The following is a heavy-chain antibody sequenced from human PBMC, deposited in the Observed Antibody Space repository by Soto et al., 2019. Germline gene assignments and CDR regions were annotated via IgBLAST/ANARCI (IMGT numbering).Heavy chain of an antibody. CDR2: ISGSGGST. CDR3: AKPRYGDQGYFDY. D-gene: IGHD4-17*01. CDR1: GFTFSSYA. V-gene: IGHV3-23*01. Sequence: EVQLLESGGGLVQPGGSLRLSCAASGFTFSSYAMSWVRQAPGKGLEWVSAISGSGGSTYYADSVKGRFTISRDNSKNPLYLQINSLRAEDTAVYYCAKPRYGDQGYFDYWGQGTLVTVSS. J-gene: IGHJ4*02.